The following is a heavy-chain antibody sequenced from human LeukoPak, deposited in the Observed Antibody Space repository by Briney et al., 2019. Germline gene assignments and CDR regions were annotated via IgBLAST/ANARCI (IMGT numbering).Heavy chain of an antibody. J-gene: IGHJ4*02. CDR1: GYTFTSYG. CDR2: ISAYNGNT. Sequence: ASVKVSCTASGYTFTSYGISWVRQAPGQGLEWMGWISAYNGNTNYAQKLQGRVTMTTDTSTSTAYMELRSLRSDDTAVYYCAREHRIAAAGRTPDYWGQGTLVTVSS. D-gene: IGHD6-13*01. CDR3: AREHRIAAAGRTPDY. V-gene: IGHV1-18*01.